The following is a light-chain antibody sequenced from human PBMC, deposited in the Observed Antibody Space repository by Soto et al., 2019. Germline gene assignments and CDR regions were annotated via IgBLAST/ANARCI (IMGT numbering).Light chain of an antibody. V-gene: IGKV2-28*01. CDR3: MQALQTPCT. J-gene: IGKJ2*01. CDR1: QSLLHSNGYEY. Sequence: DIVMTQSPLSLPVTPGEPASISCRSSQSLLHSNGYEYLDWYLQKPGQSPQVLIYLGSNRASGVPDRFSGSGSGTDFTLKISRVEAEDVGVYYCMQALQTPCTFGQGTKLEIK. CDR2: LGS.